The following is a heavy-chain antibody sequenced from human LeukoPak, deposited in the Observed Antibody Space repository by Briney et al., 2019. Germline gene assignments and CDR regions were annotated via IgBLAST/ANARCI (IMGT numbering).Heavy chain of an antibody. J-gene: IGHJ6*03. Sequence: SVKVSCKASEGTFSSYAISWVRQAPGQGLEWMGGIIPIFGTANYAQKFQGRVTITTDESTSTAYMELSSLRSEDTAVYYCARVDTAMVTGVISYYYYMDVWGKGTTVTVSS. CDR1: EGTFSSYA. CDR3: ARVDTAMVTGVISYYYYMDV. D-gene: IGHD5-18*01. V-gene: IGHV1-69*05. CDR2: IIPIFGTA.